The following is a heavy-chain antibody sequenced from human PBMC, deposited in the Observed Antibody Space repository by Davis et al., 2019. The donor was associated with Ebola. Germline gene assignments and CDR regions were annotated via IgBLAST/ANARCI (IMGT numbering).Heavy chain of an antibody. CDR3: ARSSKRFRDFFWFDP. V-gene: IGHV1-18*01. CDR1: VYTFTSYA. Sequence: ASVTVSCQASVYTFTSYAMHWVRQAPGQGLEWMGWISAYNGNTNYAQKLQGRVTMTTDTSTSTAYMELRSLRSDDTAVYYCARSSKRFRDFFWFDPWGQGTLVTVSS. CDR2: ISAYNGNT. D-gene: IGHD3-10*01. J-gene: IGHJ5*02.